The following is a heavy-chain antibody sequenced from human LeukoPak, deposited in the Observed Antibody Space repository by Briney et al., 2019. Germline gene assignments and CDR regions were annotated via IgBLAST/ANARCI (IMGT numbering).Heavy chain of an antibody. D-gene: IGHD3-10*01. CDR2: INHSGST. CDR1: GGSFSGHY. Sequence: SETLSLTCAVYGGSFSGHYWSWIRQPPGKGLEWIGEINHSGSTNYNPSLKSRVTISVDTSKNQFSLKLSSVTAADTAVYYCARVISYYYGSGSYYRAFDIWGQGTMVTVSS. CDR3: ARVISYYYGSGSYYRAFDI. J-gene: IGHJ3*02. V-gene: IGHV4-34*01.